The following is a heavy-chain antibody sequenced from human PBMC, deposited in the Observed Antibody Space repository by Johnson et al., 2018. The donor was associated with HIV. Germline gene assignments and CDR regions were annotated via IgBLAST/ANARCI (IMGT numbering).Heavy chain of an antibody. J-gene: IGHJ3*02. Sequence: VESGGGLVQPGGSLKLSCAASGFTFSGSAMHWVRQAPGKGLEWVAVISYDGSNKYYADSVKGRFTISRDNSKNTLYLQMNSLRAEDTAVYYCARAGVVFSTASHDAFDIWGQGTMVTVSS. V-gene: IGHV3-30*04. D-gene: IGHD2-21*01. CDR3: ARAGVVFSTASHDAFDI. CDR1: GFTFSGSA. CDR2: ISYDGSNK.